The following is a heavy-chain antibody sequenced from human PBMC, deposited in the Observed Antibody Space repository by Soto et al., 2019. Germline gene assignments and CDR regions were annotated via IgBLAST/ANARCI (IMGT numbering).Heavy chain of an antibody. V-gene: IGHV3-23*01. CDR3: ARLKGGVGDPAFDY. D-gene: IGHD1-26*01. CDR2: ISGSAGTT. J-gene: IGHJ4*02. Sequence: PGGSLRLSCAASGFTFSSYAMHWVRQAPGKGLEWVAVISGSAGTTYYADSVKGRFTMSVDKSIDTAYLHWSSLEASDTAMYYCARLKGGVGDPAFDYWGPGTLVTVSS. CDR1: GFTFSSYA.